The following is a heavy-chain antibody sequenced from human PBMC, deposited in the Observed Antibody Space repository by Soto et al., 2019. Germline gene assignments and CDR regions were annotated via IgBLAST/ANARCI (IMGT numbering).Heavy chain of an antibody. CDR2: IKGRIDGEAT. D-gene: IGHD6-19*01. CDR3: AAEIPSQGSGEFDF. CDR1: GFSFTNAW. J-gene: IGHJ4*02. V-gene: IGHV3-15*07. Sequence: EAQLVESGGGLVKPGESLRLSCSASGFSFTNAWISWVRQAPGKGLEWVGHIKGRIDGEATDYAAPVKGRVTFSRDYSRNAVYLQVNSLRTDDTAVYYCAAEIPSQGSGEFDFWGQGTQVTVSS.